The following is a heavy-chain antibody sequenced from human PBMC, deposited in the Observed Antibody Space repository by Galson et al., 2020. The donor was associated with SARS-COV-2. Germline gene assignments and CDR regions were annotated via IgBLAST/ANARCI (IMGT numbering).Heavy chain of an antibody. Sequence: ESGPTLVKPTQTLTLTCTFSGFSLPTSGVGVGWIRQPPGKALEWLALIYGNDEKYYSPSLKSRLTVTKDTSKNQVVLTMSNMDPVDTATYYCAHFLVIGGFTTYLDYWGQGTLVTVSS. CDR3: AHFLVIGGFTTYLDY. CDR1: GFSLPTSGVG. D-gene: IGHD3-22*01. J-gene: IGHJ4*02. CDR2: IYGNDEK. V-gene: IGHV2-5*01.